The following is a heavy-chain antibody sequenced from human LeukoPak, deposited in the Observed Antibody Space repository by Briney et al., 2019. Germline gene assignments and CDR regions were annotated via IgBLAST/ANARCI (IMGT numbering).Heavy chain of an antibody. D-gene: IGHD5-12*01. CDR1: GFTFSDYY. CDR2: ISDSSSYT. CDR3: ARRYTGYGILDY. V-gene: IGHV3-11*03. J-gene: IGHJ4*02. Sequence: GGSLRLSCAASGFTFSDYYMSCIRQAPGKGLEWVSYISDSSSYTDYADSVKGRFTISRDNSKNSLYLQMNSLRAEDTAVYYCARRYTGYGILDYGGQGTLVTVSS.